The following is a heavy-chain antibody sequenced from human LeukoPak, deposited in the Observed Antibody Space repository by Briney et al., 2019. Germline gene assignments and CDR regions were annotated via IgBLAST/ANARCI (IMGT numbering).Heavy chain of an antibody. V-gene: IGHV4-30-4*01. CDR3: ARSDYYYDSSGYPLFDY. Sequence: SQTLSLTCTVSGGSISSDDYQWSWIRQPPGKGLEWIGYIYYSGSTSSNPSLKSRVTISVDTPKNRFSLRLSSVTAADTAVYYCARSDYYYDSSGYPLFDYWGQGILVTVSS. CDR1: GGSISSDDYQ. D-gene: IGHD3-22*01. J-gene: IGHJ4*02. CDR2: IYYSGST.